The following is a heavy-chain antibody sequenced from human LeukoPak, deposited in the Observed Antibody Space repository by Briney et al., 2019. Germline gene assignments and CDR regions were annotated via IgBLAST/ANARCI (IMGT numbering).Heavy chain of an antibody. CDR3: ARLPAQDHYYYYMDV. CDR1: GGTSSSYA. D-gene: IGHD2-15*01. V-gene: IGHV1-69*06. Sequence: ASVKVSCKASGGTSSSYAISWVRQAPGQGLEWMGGIIPIFGTANYAQKFQGRVTITADKSTSTAYMELSSLRSEGTAVYYCARLPAQDHYYYYMDVWGKGTTVTVSS. CDR2: IIPIFGTA. J-gene: IGHJ6*03.